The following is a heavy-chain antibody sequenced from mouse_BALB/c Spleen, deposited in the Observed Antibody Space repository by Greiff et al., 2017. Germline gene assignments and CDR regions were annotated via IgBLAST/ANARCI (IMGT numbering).Heavy chain of an antibody. Sequence: VQLQQSGAELVKPGASVKLSCKASGYTFTSYYMYWVKQRPGQGLEWIGEINPSNGGTNFNEKFKSKATLTVDKSSSTAYMQLSSLTSEDSAVYYCTRRNLYGNYLYYAMDYWGQGTSVTVSS. CDR1: GYTFTSYY. V-gene: IGHV1S81*02. J-gene: IGHJ4*01. CDR3: TRRNLYGNYLYYAMDY. D-gene: IGHD2-1*01. CDR2: INPSNGGT.